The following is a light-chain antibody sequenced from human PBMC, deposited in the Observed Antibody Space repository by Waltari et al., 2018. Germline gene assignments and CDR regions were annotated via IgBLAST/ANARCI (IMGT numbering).Light chain of an antibody. CDR1: SSNIGSNT. V-gene: IGLV1-44*01. Sequence: QSVLTQPPSASGTPGQRVTIPCSGISSNIGSNTVNWYQQLPGTAPKLLIYSNNQRPSGVPDRFSGSKSGTSASLAISGLQSEDEADYYCAAWDDSLNGPMFGGGTKLTVL. CDR2: SNN. J-gene: IGLJ3*02. CDR3: AAWDDSLNGPM.